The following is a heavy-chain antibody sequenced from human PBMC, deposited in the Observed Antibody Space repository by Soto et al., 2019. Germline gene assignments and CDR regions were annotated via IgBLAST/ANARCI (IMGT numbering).Heavy chain of an antibody. Sequence: LSLTCTVSGGSISSGDYYWSWIRQPPGKGLEWIGYIYYSGSTYYNPSLKSRVTISVDTSKNQFSLKLSSVTAADTAVYYCARDGSSLLAPYYYGMGVWGQGTTVTVSS. CDR2: IYYSGST. CDR3: ARDGSSLLAPYYYGMGV. CDR1: GGSISSGDYY. V-gene: IGHV4-30-4*01. J-gene: IGHJ6*02. D-gene: IGHD6-6*01.